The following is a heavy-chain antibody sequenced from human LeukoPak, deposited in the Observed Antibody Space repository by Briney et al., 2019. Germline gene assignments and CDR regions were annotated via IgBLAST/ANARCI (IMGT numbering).Heavy chain of an antibody. V-gene: IGHV3-23*01. Sequence: PGGSLRLSCAASGFTFSSYAMSWVRQAPGKGLEWVSGISGSGGSTYYADSVKGRSTISRDTSKNTLYLQMNSLRAEDTAVYYCAKDGSGEGQFDYWGQGTLVTVSS. D-gene: IGHD2-15*01. CDR1: GFTFSSYA. CDR3: AKDGSGEGQFDY. J-gene: IGHJ4*02. CDR2: ISGSGGST.